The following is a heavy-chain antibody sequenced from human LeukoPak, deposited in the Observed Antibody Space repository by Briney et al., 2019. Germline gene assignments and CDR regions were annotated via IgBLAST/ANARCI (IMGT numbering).Heavy chain of an antibody. D-gene: IGHD3-22*01. Sequence: PGGSLRLSCAASGFTFSSYDMHWVRQAPGKGLEWVAVISYDGSNKYYADSVKGRSTISRDNSKNTLYLQMSRLRAEDTAVFYCAKDRYYYDSSGYYSPRPDYYFDYWGQGTLVTVSS. CDR3: AKDRYYYDSSGYYSPRPDYYFDY. V-gene: IGHV3-30*18. J-gene: IGHJ4*02. CDR1: GFTFSSYD. CDR2: ISYDGSNK.